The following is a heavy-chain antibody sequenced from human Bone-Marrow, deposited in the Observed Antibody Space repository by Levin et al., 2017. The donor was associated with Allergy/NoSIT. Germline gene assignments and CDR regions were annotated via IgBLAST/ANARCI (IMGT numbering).Heavy chain of an antibody. V-gene: IGHV3-74*01. D-gene: IGHD6-19*01. CDR1: GFTFSSYW. CDR2: INSDGSST. CDR3: ARDLASSGWGAGLNWFDP. J-gene: IGHJ5*02. Sequence: LSLTCAASGFTFSSYWMHWVRQAPGKGLVWVSRINSDGSSTSYADSVKGRFTISRDNAKNTLYLQMNSLRAEDTAVYYCARDLASSGWGAGLNWFDPWGQGTLVTVSS.